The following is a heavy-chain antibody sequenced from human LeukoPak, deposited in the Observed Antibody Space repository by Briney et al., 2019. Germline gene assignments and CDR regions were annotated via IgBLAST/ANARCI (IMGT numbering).Heavy chain of an antibody. J-gene: IGHJ3*02. CDR2: ISYDGSNK. CDR3: ARPYDSSGPGAFDI. V-gene: IGHV3-30-3*01. D-gene: IGHD3-22*01. CDR1: GFTFSSYA. Sequence: PGGSLRLSCAASGFTFSSYAMHWVRQAPGKGLEWVAVISYDGSNKYYADSVKGRFTISRDNAKNTLYLQMNSLRAEDTAVYYCARPYDSSGPGAFDIWGQGTMVTVSS.